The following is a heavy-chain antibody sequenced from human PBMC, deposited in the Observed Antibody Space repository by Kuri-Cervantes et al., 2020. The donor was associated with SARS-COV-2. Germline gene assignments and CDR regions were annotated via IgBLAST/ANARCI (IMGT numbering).Heavy chain of an antibody. CDR2: IYPGDSDT. V-gene: IGHV5-51*01. Sequence: GESLKISCKGSGYTFPTYWISWVRQMPGKGLEWMGIIYPGDSDTRCRPSFQGRVTISADTSIGTAYLRWSSLRASDTAIYYCARAVSGVSNPYYFDYWGPGTLVTVSS. D-gene: IGHD3-10*01. CDR3: ARAVSGVSNPYYFDY. CDR1: GYTFPTYW. J-gene: IGHJ4*02.